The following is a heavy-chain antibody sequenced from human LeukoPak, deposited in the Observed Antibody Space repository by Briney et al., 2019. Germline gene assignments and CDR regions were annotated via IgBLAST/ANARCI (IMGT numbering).Heavy chain of an antibody. CDR2: INQDGSEM. J-gene: IGHJ4*02. Sequence: PGGSLRLSCAASGFTFSSYWMSWVRQAPGKGLEWVANINQDGSEMYYVDSVKGRFTISRDNAKNSLYLQMNSLRAEDTAVYYCARDYYGDCFDYWGQGTLVTVSS. D-gene: IGHD3-22*01. V-gene: IGHV3-7*01. CDR3: ARDYYGDCFDY. CDR1: GFTFSSYW.